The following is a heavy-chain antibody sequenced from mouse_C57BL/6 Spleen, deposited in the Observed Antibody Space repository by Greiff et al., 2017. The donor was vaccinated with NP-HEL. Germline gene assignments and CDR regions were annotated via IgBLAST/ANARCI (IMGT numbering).Heavy chain of an antibody. CDR1: GYTFTSYW. D-gene: IGHD1-1*01. CDR3: TRRLGLPGSSYVFAD. CDR2: IYPGNSDT. V-gene: IGHV1-5*01. J-gene: IGHJ3*01. Sequence: EVKLMESGTVLARPGASVKMSCKTSGYTFTSYWMHWVKQRPGQGLEWIGAIYPGNSDTSYNQKFKGKAKLTAVTSASTAYMELSSLTKEDAAVYYGTRRLGLPGSSYVFADWGQGTLVTVSA.